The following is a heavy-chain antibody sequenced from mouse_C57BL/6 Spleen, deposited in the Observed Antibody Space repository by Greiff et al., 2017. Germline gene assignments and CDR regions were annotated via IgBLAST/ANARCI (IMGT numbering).Heavy chain of an antibody. Sequence: EVNVVESEGGLVQPGSSMKLSCTASGFTFSDYYMAWVRQVPEKGLEWVANINYDGSSTYYLDSLKSRFIISRDNAKNILYLQMSSLKSEDTATYYCARDGDYYGSRQGFAYWGQGTLVTVSA. CDR1: GFTFSDYY. D-gene: IGHD1-1*01. CDR2: INYDGSST. V-gene: IGHV5-16*01. CDR3: ARDGDYYGSRQGFAY. J-gene: IGHJ3*01.